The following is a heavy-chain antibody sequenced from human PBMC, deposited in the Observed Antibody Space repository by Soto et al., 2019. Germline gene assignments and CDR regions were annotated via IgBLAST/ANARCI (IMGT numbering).Heavy chain of an antibody. J-gene: IGHJ6*02. V-gene: IGHV3-30-3*01. D-gene: IGHD3-3*01. CDR2: ISYDGSNK. CDR3: ARGGEQIFGVVIYYYYGMDV. CDR1: GFTFSSYA. Sequence: GGSLRLSCAASGFTFSSYAMHWVRQAPGKGLEWVAVISYDGSNKYYADSVKGRFTISRDNSKNTLYLQMNSLRAEDTAVYYCARGGEQIFGVVIYYYYGMDVWGQGTTVTVSS.